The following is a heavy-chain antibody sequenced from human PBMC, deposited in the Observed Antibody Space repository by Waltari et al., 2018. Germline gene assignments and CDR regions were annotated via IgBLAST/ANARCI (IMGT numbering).Heavy chain of an antibody. CDR1: GGSISSGGYS. CDR3: ARVEGGRGYMDV. J-gene: IGHJ6*03. V-gene: IGHV4-31*03. Sequence: QVQLQESGPGLVKPSQTLSLTCTVSGGSISSGGYSWSWIRQHPGKGLEWIGYIYYSGSTYYNPSLKSRVTISVDTSKNQFSLKLSSVTAADTAVYYCARVEGGRGYMDVWGKGTTVTVSS. CDR2: IYYSGST. D-gene: IGHD3-16*01.